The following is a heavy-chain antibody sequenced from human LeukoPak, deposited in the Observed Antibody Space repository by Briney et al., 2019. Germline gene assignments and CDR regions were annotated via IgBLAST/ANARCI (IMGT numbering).Heavy chain of an antibody. CDR3: AKDRGITMIVGPLGY. J-gene: IGHJ4*02. CDR2: IRYDGSNK. V-gene: IGHV3-30*02. Sequence: GGSLRLSCAASGFTFSSYGMHWVRQAPGKGLEWVAFIRYDGSNKYYADSVKGRFTISRDNTKNTLYLQMNSLRAEDTAVYYCAKDRGITMIVGPLGYWGQGTLVTVSS. CDR1: GFTFSSYG. D-gene: IGHD3-22*01.